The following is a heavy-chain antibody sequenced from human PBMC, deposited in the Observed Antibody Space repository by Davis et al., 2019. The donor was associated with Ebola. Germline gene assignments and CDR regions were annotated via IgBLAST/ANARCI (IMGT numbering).Heavy chain of an antibody. CDR1: GYTFTSYA. V-gene: IGHV1-69*05. CDR3: ARAQPINWFDP. J-gene: IGHJ5*02. CDR2: IIPIFGTA. Sequence: SVKVSCKASGYTFTSYAISWVRQAPGQGLEWMGGIIPIFGTANYAQKFQGRVTMTRNTSISTAYMELSSLRSEDTAVYYCARAQPINWFDPWGQGTLVTVSS.